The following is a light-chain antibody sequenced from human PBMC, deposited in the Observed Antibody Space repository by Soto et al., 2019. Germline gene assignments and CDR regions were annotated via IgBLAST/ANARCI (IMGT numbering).Light chain of an antibody. V-gene: IGKV3-15*01. J-gene: IGKJ1*01. CDR3: QQYKNWPRT. CDR1: QSVRSN. CDR2: GAS. Sequence: EIVMTQSPATLSVSPGEGVTLSCRACQSVRSNLAWYQQKPGQAPRLLIYGASTRATGLPSRFSASGSGTEFTLTVSSLQSEDFAVYYCQQYKNWPRTFGQGTKVESK.